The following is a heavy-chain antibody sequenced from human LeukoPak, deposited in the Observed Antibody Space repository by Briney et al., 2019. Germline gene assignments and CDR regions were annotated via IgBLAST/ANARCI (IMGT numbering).Heavy chain of an antibody. CDR1: GFTFSGSV. CDR2: IRTKANSYAT. D-gene: IGHD6-25*01. CDR3: SRPCRSGYYGMDV. V-gene: IGHV3-73*01. Sequence: SGGSLRLSCAASGFTFSGSVMNWVRQASGKGLEWVGRIRTKANSYATLYAASVKGRFTISRDDSKNTAYLQMNSLKTEDTAVYYCSRPCRSGYYGMDVSGQGTTVTVSS. J-gene: IGHJ6*02.